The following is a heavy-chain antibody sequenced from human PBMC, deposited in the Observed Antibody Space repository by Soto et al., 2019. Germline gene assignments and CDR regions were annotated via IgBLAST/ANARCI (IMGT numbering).Heavy chain of an antibody. J-gene: IGHJ5*02. V-gene: IGHV1-69*08. CDR1: GGTFSSHT. CDR2: IIPILGIA. D-gene: IGHD2-2*01. Sequence: QVQLVQSGAEVKKPGSSVKVSCKASGGTFSSHTISWVRQAPGQGLEWMGRIIPILGIANYAQKFQGRVTITADKSTSTAYMELSSLRSEDTAVYYCARDRNIVVVPAAMGTWFDPWGQGTLVTVSS. CDR3: ARDRNIVVVPAAMGTWFDP.